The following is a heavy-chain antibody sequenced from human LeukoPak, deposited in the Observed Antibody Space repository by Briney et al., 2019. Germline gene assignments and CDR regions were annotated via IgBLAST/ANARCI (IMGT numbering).Heavy chain of an antibody. Sequence: ASVKVSCKASGYTFSDYYMHWVRQAPGQGLEWMGWINPNSGGTNYAQKFQGRVTMTRDTSTSTAYIDLNRLRSDDTAVYYCAKLLWFGESSDYWGQGTLVTVSS. J-gene: IGHJ4*02. V-gene: IGHV1-2*02. CDR3: AKLLWFGESSDY. CDR1: GYTFSDYY. CDR2: INPNSGGT. D-gene: IGHD3-10*01.